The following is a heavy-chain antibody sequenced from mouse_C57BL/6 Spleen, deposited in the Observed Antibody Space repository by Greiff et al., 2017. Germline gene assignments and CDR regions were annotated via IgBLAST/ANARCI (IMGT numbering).Heavy chain of an antibody. CDR2: IDPSDSYT. J-gene: IGHJ1*03. CDR1: GYTFTSYW. CDR3: ARPSLGYYGSSYWYFDV. V-gene: IGHV1-50*01. D-gene: IGHD1-1*01. Sequence: QVQLQQPGAELVKPGASVKLSCKASGYTFTSYWMQWVKQRPGQGLEWIGEIDPSDSYTNYNQKFKGKATLTVDTSSSTAYMQLSSLTSEDSAVYYCARPSLGYYGSSYWYFDVWGTGTTVTVSS.